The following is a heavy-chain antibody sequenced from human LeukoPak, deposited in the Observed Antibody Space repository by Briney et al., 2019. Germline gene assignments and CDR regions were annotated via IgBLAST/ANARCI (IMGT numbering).Heavy chain of an antibody. Sequence: GGSLRLPCGVSGFLFWNVWMRWARQAPGRGLEWVGRIKSKTDGGTTDYAAPVKGRFTISRDDSKNTLNLQMNSLKTEDTAVYYCTPSIAVAGSLDYWGQGTLVTVSS. CDR3: TPSIAVAGSLDY. CDR2: IKSKTDGGTT. D-gene: IGHD6-19*01. CDR1: GFLFWNVW. J-gene: IGHJ4*02. V-gene: IGHV3-15*01.